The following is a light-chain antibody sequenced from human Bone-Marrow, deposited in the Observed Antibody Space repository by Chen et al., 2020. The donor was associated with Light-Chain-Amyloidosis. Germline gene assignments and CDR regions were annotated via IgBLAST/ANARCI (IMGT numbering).Light chain of an antibody. V-gene: IGLV2-14*01. Sequence: QSALTQPASVSGSPGQSITISCTGTSSDVGGDNHVSWYQQHPDKAPKLMIYEVTNRPSWVPARLSGSKSDNTVSLTISGLQTEAEADYFCSSYSITNTLVFGSGTRVTVL. CDR3: SSYSITNTLV. CDR1: SSDVGGDNH. J-gene: IGLJ1*01. CDR2: EVT.